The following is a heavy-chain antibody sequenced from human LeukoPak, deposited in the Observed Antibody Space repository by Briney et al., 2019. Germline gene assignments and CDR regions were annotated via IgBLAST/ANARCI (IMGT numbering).Heavy chain of an antibody. Sequence: SETLSLTCAVYGGSFSGYYWSWIRQPPGKGLEWIGEINHSGSTNYNPSLKSRVTISVDTSKNQFSLKLSSVTAADTAVYYCARALGERKTYYYYYMDVWGKGTTVTVSS. D-gene: IGHD7-27*01. CDR1: GGSFSGYY. J-gene: IGHJ6*03. CDR2: INHSGST. CDR3: ARALGERKTYYYYYMDV. V-gene: IGHV4-34*01.